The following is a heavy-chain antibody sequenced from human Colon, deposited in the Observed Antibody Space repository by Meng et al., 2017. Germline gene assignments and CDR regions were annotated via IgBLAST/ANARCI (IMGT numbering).Heavy chain of an antibody. J-gene: IGHJ4*02. D-gene: IGHD2-2*01. CDR3: ASGRKYCSSTSCYGQFDY. CDR2: IYHSGST. V-gene: IGHV4-4*02. Sequence: QVERQGARPGLGKPSGTLSLTCAVSGGSINSSNWWSWVRQPPGKGLEWIGEIYHSGSTNYNPSLKSRVTISVDKSKNQFSLKLSSVTAADTAVYYCASGRKYCSSTSCYGQFDYWGQGTLVTVSS. CDR1: GGSINSSNW.